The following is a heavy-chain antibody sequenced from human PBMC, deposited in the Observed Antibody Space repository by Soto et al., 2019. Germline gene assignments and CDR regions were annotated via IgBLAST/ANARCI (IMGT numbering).Heavy chain of an antibody. Sequence: GGSLRLSCAASGFTFSSYGMHWVRQAPGKGLEWVAVISYDGSNKYYADSVKGRFTISRDNSKNTLYLQMNSLRAEDTAVYYCAKSVSSNYGYFDYWGQGTLVTVSS. CDR1: GFTFSSYG. D-gene: IGHD3-10*01. CDR2: ISYDGSNK. CDR3: AKSVSSNYGYFDY. V-gene: IGHV3-30*18. J-gene: IGHJ4*02.